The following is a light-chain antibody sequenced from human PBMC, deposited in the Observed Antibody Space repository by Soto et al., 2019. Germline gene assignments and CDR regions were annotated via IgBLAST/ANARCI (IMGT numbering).Light chain of an antibody. Sequence: EIVMTQSPATLSVSPGGRATLSCRASQSVSRNLAWYQQKPGQSPRLLIYGASTRATGVPARFGGSGSGTVFTLTISSLQSEDSALYYCQQYNDWPGGTFXQGTKVDIK. CDR3: QQYNDWPGGT. J-gene: IGKJ2*01. V-gene: IGKV3-15*01. CDR2: GAS. CDR1: QSVSRN.